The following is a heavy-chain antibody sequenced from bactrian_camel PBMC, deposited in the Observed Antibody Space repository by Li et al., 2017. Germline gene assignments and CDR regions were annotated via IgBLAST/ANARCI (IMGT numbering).Heavy chain of an antibody. Sequence: VQLVESGGGLVQPGGSLRLSCTASGFSFSSNYMNWVRQAPGKGPEWLSSIYGDGITTYYADSVEGRFTISRDNAKNTVYLQMNSLKSEDTAQYYCVALAWGFNYWGQGTQVTVS. D-gene: IGHD1*01. J-gene: IGHJ4*01. CDR2: IYGDGITT. CDR3: VALAWGFNY. CDR1: GFSFSSNY. V-gene: IGHV3S5*01.